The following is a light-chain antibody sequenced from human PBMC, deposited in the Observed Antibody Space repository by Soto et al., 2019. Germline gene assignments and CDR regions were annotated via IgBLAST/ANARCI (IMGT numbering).Light chain of an antibody. V-gene: IGLV2-23*01. J-gene: IGLJ1*01. CDR1: SSDVGRYNL. CDR2: EGS. CDR3: CSYAGSSTLGV. Sequence: QSALTQPASVSGSPGQSIAISCTGTSSDVGRYNLVSWYQQHPGKAPKLMIYEGSKRPSGVSNRFSGSKSGNTASLTISGLQAEDEADYYCCSYAGSSTLGVFGSGTKVTVL.